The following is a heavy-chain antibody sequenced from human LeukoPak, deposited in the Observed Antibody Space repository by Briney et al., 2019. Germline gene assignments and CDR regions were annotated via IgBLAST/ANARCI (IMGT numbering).Heavy chain of an antibody. Sequence: SGPTLVKPTQTLTLTCTFSGFSLSTSGVGVGWIRQPPGKALEWLALIYWDDDKRYSPSLKSRLTITKDTSKNQVVLTMTNMDPVDTATYYCAHSSLLVGATTPGFDYWGQGTLVTVSS. D-gene: IGHD1-26*01. V-gene: IGHV2-5*02. CDR2: IYWDDDK. J-gene: IGHJ4*02. CDR3: AHSSLLVGATTPGFDY. CDR1: GFSLSTSGVG.